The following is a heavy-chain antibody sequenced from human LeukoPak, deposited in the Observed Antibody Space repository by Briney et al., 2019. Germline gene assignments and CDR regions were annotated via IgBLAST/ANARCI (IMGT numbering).Heavy chain of an antibody. CDR1: GYTFTSYD. J-gene: IGHJ4*02. Sequence: ASVKVSCKASGYTFTSYDINWVRQATGQGLEWMGRMNPNSGNTGYAQKFQGRVTMTRNTSISTAYMELSSLRSEDTAVYYCARVREGVVGAYYFDYWGQGTLVTVSS. V-gene: IGHV1-8*01. D-gene: IGHD1-26*01. CDR2: MNPNSGNT. CDR3: ARVREGVVGAYYFDY.